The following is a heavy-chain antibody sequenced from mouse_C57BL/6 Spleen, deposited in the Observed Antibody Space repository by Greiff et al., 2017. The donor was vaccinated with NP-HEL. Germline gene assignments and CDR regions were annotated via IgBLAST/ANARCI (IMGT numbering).Heavy chain of an antibody. CDR3: ARTVGIYAMDY. CDR2: ICTGGGT. CDR1: GFTFTSYA. Sequence: VHLVESGPGLVAPSQCLSITCTVSGFTFTSYAISWVRQPPGKGLEWLGVICTGGGTNYNSAPISSLSISKDNTKSQVFLKMNSRQTDDTARYYCARTVGIYAMDYWGQGTSVTVSS. J-gene: IGHJ4*01. V-gene: IGHV2-9-1*01. D-gene: IGHD1-1*01.